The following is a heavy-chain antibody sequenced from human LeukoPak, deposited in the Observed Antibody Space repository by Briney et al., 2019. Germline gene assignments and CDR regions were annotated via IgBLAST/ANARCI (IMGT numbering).Heavy chain of an antibody. D-gene: IGHD5-24*01. CDR3: ARVRDGYNDAYDI. CDR2: INPSGGST. J-gene: IGHJ3*02. Sequence: ASVKVSCKASGYTFTSYYMHWVRQAPGLGLEWMGMINPSGGSTRYAQKFQGRVTMTRDTSTSTVYMELSSLRSEDTAVYYCARVRDGYNDAYDIWGQGTMVTVTS. CDR1: GYTFTSYY. V-gene: IGHV1-46*01.